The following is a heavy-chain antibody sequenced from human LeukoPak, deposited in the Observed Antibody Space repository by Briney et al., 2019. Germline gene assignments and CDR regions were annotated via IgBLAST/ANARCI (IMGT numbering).Heavy chain of an antibody. J-gene: IGHJ6*04. CDR1: GYSISSYF. Sequence: SETLSLTCTVSGYSISSYFWPWIRQPPGKGLEWIGRIYASGITNYKPSLRSRVTISVDTSKNQFSLKLSSVTAADTAVYYCAREAVQSRPLDVWDKGTTVTVSS. D-gene: IGHD4-11*01. CDR3: AREAVQSRPLDV. V-gene: IGHV4-4*07. CDR2: IYASGIT.